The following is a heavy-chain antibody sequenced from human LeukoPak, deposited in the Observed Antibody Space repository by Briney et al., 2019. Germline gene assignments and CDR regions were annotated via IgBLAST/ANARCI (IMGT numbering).Heavy chain of an antibody. D-gene: IGHD4-17*01. CDR1: GGSFSGYY. CDR2: IYYSGGI. J-gene: IGHJ3*02. CDR3: ARKATTGPTKAAFDI. Sequence: SETLSLTCAVYGGSFSGYYWAWIRQPPGKGLEWIGHIYYSGGIYYNPSLKSRVTMSVDTSKNQFSLKLSSVTAVDTAVYYCARKATTGPTKAAFDIWGQGTMVTVSS. V-gene: IGHV4-34*10.